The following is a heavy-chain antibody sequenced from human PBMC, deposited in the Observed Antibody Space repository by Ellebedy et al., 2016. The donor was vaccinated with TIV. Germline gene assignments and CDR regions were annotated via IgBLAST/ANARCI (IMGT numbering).Heavy chain of an antibody. CDR3: AKDLYGDYGANYYGMDV. V-gene: IGHV3-23*01. CDR1: GFSFSSYA. J-gene: IGHJ6*02. D-gene: IGHD4-17*01. CDR2: ISGSGGST. Sequence: GESLKISCAASGFSFSSYAMSWVRQAPGKGLEWVSSISGSGGSTYYADSVKDRFTVSRDNSKNTLNLQMHSLRAEDTAVYYCAKDLYGDYGANYYGMDVWGQGTTVTVSS.